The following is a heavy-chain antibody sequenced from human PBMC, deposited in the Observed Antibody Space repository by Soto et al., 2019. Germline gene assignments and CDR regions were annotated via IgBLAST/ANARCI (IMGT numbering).Heavy chain of an antibody. Sequence: GGSLRLSCAASGFTFSSYAMHWVRQAPGKGLEWVAVISYDGSNKYYADSVKGRFTISRDNSKNTLYLQMNSLRAEDTAVYYCARNPRTGEGKWLFDYWGQGTLVTVSS. CDR3: ARNPRTGEGKWLFDY. CDR1: GFTFSSYA. D-gene: IGHD7-27*01. V-gene: IGHV3-30-3*01. J-gene: IGHJ4*02. CDR2: ISYDGSNK.